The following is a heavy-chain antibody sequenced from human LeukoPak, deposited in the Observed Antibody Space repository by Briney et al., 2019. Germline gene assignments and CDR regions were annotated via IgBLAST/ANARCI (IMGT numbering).Heavy chain of an antibody. CDR1: GFTFNTYG. Sequence: GGSLRLSCAASGFTFNTYGLSWVRQAPGKGLEWVSTITGSGSTTYYADSVKGRFTISRDNARNTLYLQMNSLRPVDTAVSYCARWYYYETTGLYYGSFDNWGQGTLVTVSS. J-gene: IGHJ5*02. CDR3: ARWYYYETTGLYYGSFDN. CDR2: ITGSGSTT. D-gene: IGHD3-22*01. V-gene: IGHV3-23*01.